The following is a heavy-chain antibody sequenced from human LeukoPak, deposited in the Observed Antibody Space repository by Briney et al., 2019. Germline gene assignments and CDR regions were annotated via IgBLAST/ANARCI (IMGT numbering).Heavy chain of an antibody. CDR3: ARHRGPHVGRME. Sequence: PSETLSLTCAVYGGSFSGYYWSWIRQPPGKGLEWIGYIYYRGSANYNPSLKSRVTISVDTSKNQFSLKLSSVTAADTAVYYCARHRGPHVGRMEWGQGAQVTVS. CDR1: GGSFSGYY. V-gene: IGHV4-59*08. J-gene: IGHJ4*02. CDR2: IYYRGSA. D-gene: IGHD3-3*01.